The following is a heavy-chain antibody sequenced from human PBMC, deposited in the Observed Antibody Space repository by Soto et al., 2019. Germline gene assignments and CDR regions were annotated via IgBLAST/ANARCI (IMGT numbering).Heavy chain of an antibody. CDR2: IYYSGST. Sequence: ETLSLTCTVSGGSISSYYWSWIRQPPGKGLEWIGHIYYSGSTNYNPSLKSRVTISVDTSKNQLSLKLSSVTAADTAVYYCARVRDCSGGTCYSWWFDPWGQGTLVTVSS. J-gene: IGHJ5*02. V-gene: IGHV4-59*01. CDR3: ARVRDCSGGTCYSWWFDP. D-gene: IGHD2-15*01. CDR1: GGSISSYY.